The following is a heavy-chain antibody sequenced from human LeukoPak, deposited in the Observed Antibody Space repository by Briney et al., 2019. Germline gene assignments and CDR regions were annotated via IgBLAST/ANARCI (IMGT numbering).Heavy chain of an antibody. J-gene: IGHJ4*02. V-gene: IGHV3-30*02. Sequence: PGGSLRLSCAASGFNVSSNYMSWVRQAPGKGREWISLIEDNGRDKFYADSVRGRLTISRDNSKNTLYLQINSLRVEDTAVYYCVKDSGTYSFDYWGQGTQVTVSS. CDR2: IEDNGRDK. D-gene: IGHD1-26*01. CDR1: GFNVSSNY. CDR3: VKDSGTYSFDY.